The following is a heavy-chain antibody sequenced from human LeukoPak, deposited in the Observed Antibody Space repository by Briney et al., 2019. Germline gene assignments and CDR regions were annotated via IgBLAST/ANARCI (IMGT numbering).Heavy chain of an antibody. CDR3: ARDIDYRDY. Sequence: GVSLRLSCAASGFTFSSYWMHWVPQAPGKGLVWFSRINFDGSSTGYADSVTGPFTISRDNGKNRLYLQMNSMRAEDTAVYYCARDIDYRDYWGQGTLVTVSS. CDR2: INFDGSST. D-gene: IGHD4/OR15-4a*01. V-gene: IGHV3-74*01. CDR1: GFTFSSYW. J-gene: IGHJ4*02.